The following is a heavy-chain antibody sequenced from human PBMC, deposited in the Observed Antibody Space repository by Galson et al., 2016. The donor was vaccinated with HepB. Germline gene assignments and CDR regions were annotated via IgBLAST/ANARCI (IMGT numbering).Heavy chain of an antibody. V-gene: IGHV1-8*02. CDR1: GGTFSSHT. CDR3: ARGSYDVLTGYHYALEV. Sequence: SVKVSCKASGGTFSSHTISWVRQAPGQGLEWMGWMNPNSANTGYAQRFQGRVTMTRNNSISTAYMELRSLRSDDTAIYYCARGSYDVLTGYHYALEVWGQGTTAIVSS. J-gene: IGHJ6*02. D-gene: IGHD3-9*01. CDR2: MNPNSANT.